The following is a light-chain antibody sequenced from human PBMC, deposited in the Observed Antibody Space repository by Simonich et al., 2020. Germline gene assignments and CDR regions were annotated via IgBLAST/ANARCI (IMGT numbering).Light chain of an antibody. Sequence: DIQMTQSPSTLSASVGDRVTITCRASQSISSWLAWYQQKPGKAPKLLIYKASSLESGVPSRFSGSGSGTEFTLTIRSLQPDDFATYYCQQSYSTPPTFGGGTKVEIK. CDR2: KAS. V-gene: IGKV1-5*03. CDR3: QQSYSTPPT. J-gene: IGKJ4*01. CDR1: QSISSW.